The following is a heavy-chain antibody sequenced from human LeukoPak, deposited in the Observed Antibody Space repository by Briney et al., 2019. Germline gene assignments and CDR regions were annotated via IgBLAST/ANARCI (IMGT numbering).Heavy chain of an antibody. V-gene: IGHV3-21*01. D-gene: IGHD2-2*01. CDR2: VSSSSSYI. CDR1: GFTFSSYS. Sequence: GGSLRLSCAASGFTFSSYSMNWVRQAPGKGLEWVSSVSSSSSYIYYADSVKGRFTISRDNAKNSLYLQMNSLRAEDTAVYYCARGRGDIVVVPAAGWGQGTLVTVSS. CDR3: ARGRGDIVVVPAAG. J-gene: IGHJ4*02.